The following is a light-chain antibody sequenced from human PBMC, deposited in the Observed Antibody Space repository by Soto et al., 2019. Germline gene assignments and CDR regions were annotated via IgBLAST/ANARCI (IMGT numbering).Light chain of an antibody. CDR2: KAS. V-gene: IGKV1-5*03. CDR3: QQYNSYSWT. Sequence: DVQVTQSQSTLSASVGDRVTITCRASQSINSWLAWYQQKVGKAPKLLIYKASSLESGVPSRFSGSGSGTEFTLTISSLQPDDFATYYCQQYNSYSWTFGQGTKVDI. J-gene: IGKJ1*01. CDR1: QSINSW.